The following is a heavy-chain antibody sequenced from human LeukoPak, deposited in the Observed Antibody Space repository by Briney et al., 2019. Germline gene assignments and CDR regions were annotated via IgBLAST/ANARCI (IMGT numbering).Heavy chain of an antibody. CDR1: GDSISSGSYY. V-gene: IGHV4-61*02. J-gene: IGHJ4*02. CDR2: IYTSGST. D-gene: IGHD3-3*01. Sequence: SETLSLTCTVSGDSISSGSYYWSWIRQPAGKGLEWIGRIYTSGSTNYNPSLKSRVTMSVDTSENQFSLKLSSVTAADTAVYYCARLSLKVLEWSPTKGKETHYFDYWGQGTLVTVSS. CDR3: ARLSLKVLEWSPTKGKETHYFDY.